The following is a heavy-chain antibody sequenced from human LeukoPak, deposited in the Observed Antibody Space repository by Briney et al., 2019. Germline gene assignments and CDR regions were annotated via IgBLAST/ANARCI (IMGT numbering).Heavy chain of an antibody. Sequence: NSGRSLRLSCAASGFTFSSYAMHWVRQAPGKGLEWVSSISSSSSYIYYADSVKGRFTISRDNAKNSLYLQMNSLRAEDTAVYYCASSFGSSHFQHWGQGTLVTVSS. CDR3: ASSFGSSHFQH. D-gene: IGHD1-26*01. CDR2: ISSSSSYI. CDR1: GFTFSSYA. V-gene: IGHV3-21*01. J-gene: IGHJ1*01.